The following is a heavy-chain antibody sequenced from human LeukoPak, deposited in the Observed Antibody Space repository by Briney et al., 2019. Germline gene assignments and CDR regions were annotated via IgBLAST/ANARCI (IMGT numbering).Heavy chain of an antibody. V-gene: IGHV1-18*01. CDR2: ISPYNGNT. CDR1: GYSFTNYG. D-gene: IGHD2-2*02. Sequence: GASVKVSCKASGYSFTNYGITWVRQAPGQGLEWMGWISPYNGNTNYAQKLQGRVTMTRDMSTSTVYMELSSLRSEDTAVYYCARVAAEVVGVPGAIGFGWLRRDYYYMDVWGKGTTVTVSS. CDR3: ARVAAEVVGVPGAIGFGWLRRDYYYMDV. J-gene: IGHJ6*03.